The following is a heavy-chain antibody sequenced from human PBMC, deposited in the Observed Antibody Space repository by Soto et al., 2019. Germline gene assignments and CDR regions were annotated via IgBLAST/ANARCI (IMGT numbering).Heavy chain of an antibody. CDR1: GGSFSGYY. Sequence: SQTLSLTCAVHGGSFSGYYWSWIRQPPGKGLEWIGAINHSGSTNYNPSLKSRVTISVDTSKNQSSLKLSSVTAADTAVYYCARQHIVATIAGFDYWGQGTLVTVSS. CDR2: INHSGST. J-gene: IGHJ4*02. D-gene: IGHD5-12*01. CDR3: ARQHIVATIAGFDY. V-gene: IGHV4-34*01.